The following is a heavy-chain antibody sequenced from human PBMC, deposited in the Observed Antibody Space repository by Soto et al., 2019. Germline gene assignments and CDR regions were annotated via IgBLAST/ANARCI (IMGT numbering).Heavy chain of an antibody. V-gene: IGHV3-30*18. J-gene: IGHJ6*02. D-gene: IGHD3-22*01. CDR1: GLTFSTYG. CDR2: ISYDGSNK. CDR3: AKGTYQYDSSGDLGARAYYYGMDV. Sequence: QVQLVESGGGVVQPGRSLRLSCAASGLTFSTYGMHWVRQAPGKGLEWVALISYDGSNKYYADSVKGRFTISRDNSRDTLYLEVNSLRPEDTAVYYCAKGTYQYDSSGDLGARAYYYGMDVWGQGTTVTVSS.